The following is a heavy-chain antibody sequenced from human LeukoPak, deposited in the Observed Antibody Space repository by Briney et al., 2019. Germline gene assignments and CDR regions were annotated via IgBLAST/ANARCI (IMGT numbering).Heavy chain of an antibody. Sequence: SGTLSLTCSVSGGSISSYYWSWIRQPPGKGLEWIGYVYYSGSTNSNPSLQSRVTISVDTSKNQFSLQLSSVTAADTAVYYCARYMSGPGPFDYWGQGTLVTVSS. CDR3: ARYMSGPGPFDY. CDR1: GGSISSYY. CDR2: VYYSGST. D-gene: IGHD6-19*01. V-gene: IGHV4-59*08. J-gene: IGHJ4*02.